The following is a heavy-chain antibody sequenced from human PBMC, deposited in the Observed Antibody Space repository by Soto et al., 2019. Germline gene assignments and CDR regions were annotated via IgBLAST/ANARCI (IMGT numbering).Heavy chain of an antibody. Sequence: PSETLSLTCVVSGGSFSTYYYNWIRQSPGKGLEWIGEINHSGNNNYSPSLKSRVTMSLDTSKNQFSLKLTSVTAADTAVYYCARGGSHAWQVAFLIWGQGTMVSV. CDR3: ARGGSHAWQVAFLI. CDR2: INHSGNN. D-gene: IGHD1-26*01. J-gene: IGHJ3*02. V-gene: IGHV4-34*01. CDR1: GGSFSTYY.